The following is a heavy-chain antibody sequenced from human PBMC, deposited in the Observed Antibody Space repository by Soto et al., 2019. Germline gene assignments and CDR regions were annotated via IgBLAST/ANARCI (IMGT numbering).Heavy chain of an antibody. CDR2: ICYTGST. CDR3: AKRVGLRLLGWLLFDY. CDR1: GGSISSYY. V-gene: IGHV4-59*01. Sequence: WETLCLTCTVSGGSISSYYWSWLRQPPGKGLEWIGYICYTGSTNYNPSLKSRVTISVDTSKNQFSLKLSSVSAADTAVYYCAKRVGLRLLGWLLFDYWGHGPLVTV. J-gene: IGHJ4*01. D-gene: IGHD3-3*01.